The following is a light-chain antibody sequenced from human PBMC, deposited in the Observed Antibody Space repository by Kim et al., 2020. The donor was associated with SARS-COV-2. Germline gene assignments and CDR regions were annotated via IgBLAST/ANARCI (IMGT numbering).Light chain of an antibody. V-gene: IGLV10-54*01. CDR3: SAWDSSLSAWV. CDR2: RNN. CDR1: SNNVGNQG. J-gene: IGLJ3*02. Sequence: QAGLTQPPSVSKGLRQTATLTCTGNSNNVGNQGAAWLQQHQGHPPKLLSYRNNNRPSGISERLSASRSENTASLTITGLQPEDEVDYYCSAWDSSLSAWVFGGGTQLTVL.